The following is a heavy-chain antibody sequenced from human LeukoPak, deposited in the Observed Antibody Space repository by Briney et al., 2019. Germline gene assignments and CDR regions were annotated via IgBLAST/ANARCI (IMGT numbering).Heavy chain of an antibody. Sequence: GGSLRLSCAASGFTFSSYSMNWVRQAPGKGLEWVSSISSSSSYIYYADSVKGRFTISRDNAKNSLYLQMNSLRAEDTAVYYCARAWDYYGSGSYPDYWGQGTLVTVSS. CDR3: ARAWDYYGSGSYPDY. CDR1: GFTFSSYS. V-gene: IGHV3-21*01. CDR2: ISSSSSYI. J-gene: IGHJ4*02. D-gene: IGHD3-10*01.